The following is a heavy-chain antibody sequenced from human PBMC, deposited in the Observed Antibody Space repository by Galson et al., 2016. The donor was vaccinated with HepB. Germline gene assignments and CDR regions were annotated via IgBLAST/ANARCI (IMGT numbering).Heavy chain of an antibody. D-gene: IGHD2-8*01. Sequence: SLRLSCAASGFTFTAYAMGWVRQAPGKGLEWVSTINGGGRSTYYADSVKGRFTISRGNSRDTLYMQMSTLRAEDTAVYYWAGVFNFHYYYGFGRLGPGDHGHRLL. CDR1: GFTFTAYA. J-gene: IGHJ6*02. V-gene: IGHV3-23*01. CDR3: AGVFNFHYYYGFGR. CDR2: INGGGRST.